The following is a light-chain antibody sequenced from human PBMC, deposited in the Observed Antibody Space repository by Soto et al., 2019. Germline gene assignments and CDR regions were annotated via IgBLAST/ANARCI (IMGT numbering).Light chain of an antibody. CDR1: QSVSSN. CDR2: GAS. CDR3: QQYGSSGT. V-gene: IGKV3-15*01. J-gene: IGKJ1*01. Sequence: EIVMTQSPAALSVSPGERATLSCRASQSVSSNLAWYQQKPGQAPRLLIYGASTRATGIPARFSGSASGTDFTLTISSLEPEDFAVYYCQQYGSSGTFGQGTKVDIK.